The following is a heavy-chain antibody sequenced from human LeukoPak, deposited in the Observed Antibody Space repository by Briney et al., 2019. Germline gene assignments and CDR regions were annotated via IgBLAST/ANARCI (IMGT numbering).Heavy chain of an antibody. CDR2: ISSNGGST. V-gene: IGHV3-64*01. CDR1: GFTFSSYA. Sequence: PGGSLRLSCAASGFTFSSYAMHWVRQAPGKGLEYVSAISSNGGSTYYANSVKGRFTISRDNSKNTLYLQMGSLRAEDMAVYYCARLGEKADFDYWGQGTLVTVSS. D-gene: IGHD3-16*01. J-gene: IGHJ4*02. CDR3: ARLGEKADFDY.